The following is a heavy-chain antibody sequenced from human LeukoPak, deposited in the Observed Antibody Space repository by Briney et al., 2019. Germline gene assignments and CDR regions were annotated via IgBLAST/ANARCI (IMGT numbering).Heavy chain of an antibody. J-gene: IGHJ4*02. D-gene: IGHD3-3*01. CDR1: GFTFSNSY. CDR2: ISGSGTNV. V-gene: IGHV3-11*04. CDR3: ARTPGLWSGYYTWRGSYFDY. Sequence: GGSLRLSCAASGFTFSNSYMSWIRQAPGKGLEWLSYISGSGTNVYYADAVKGRFTISRDNAKNSLYLQMNSLRAEDTAVYYCARTPGLWSGYYTWRGSYFDYWGQGTLVTVSS.